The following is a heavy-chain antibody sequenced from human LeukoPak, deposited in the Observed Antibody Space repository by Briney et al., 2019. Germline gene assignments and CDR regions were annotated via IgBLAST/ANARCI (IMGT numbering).Heavy chain of an antibody. CDR2: INTDGSST. J-gene: IGHJ6*03. CDR1: GFTFSSDW. CDR3: ARDGRYYYMDV. Sequence: GGSLRLSCSASGFTFSSDWMHWVRQAPGRGLVWVSRINTDGSSTSYADSVKGRFTISRDNAKNTLYLQMNSLRVEDTAVYFCARDGRYYYMDVWGKGTTVTVSS. V-gene: IGHV3-74*01.